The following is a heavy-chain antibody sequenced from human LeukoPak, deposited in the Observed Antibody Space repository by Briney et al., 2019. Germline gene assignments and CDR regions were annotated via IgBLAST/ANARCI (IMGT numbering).Heavy chain of an antibody. D-gene: IGHD6-19*01. CDR3: AAGYSSGWYVRYFDY. J-gene: IGHJ4*02. V-gene: IGHV3-23*01. Sequence: GASLRLSCAASGFTLSNYAMSWVRQAPGKGLEWVSSISGSGGSTYQAETVKGRFTISRDNSKNTLYLQMNSLRDEDTAIYYCAAGYSSGWYVRYFDYWGQGTLVTVSS. CDR1: GFTLSNYA. CDR2: ISGSGGST.